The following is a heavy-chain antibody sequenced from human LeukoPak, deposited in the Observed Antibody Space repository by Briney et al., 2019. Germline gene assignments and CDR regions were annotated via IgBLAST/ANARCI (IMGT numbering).Heavy chain of an antibody. Sequence: GESLKISCQSSGYNFTPYWIVWVRQMPGKGLEWMGITFAGYSYTIYSPSFQGQVTISVDKSISTAYLQWSSLKASDTAMYYCARLVATIYGRAFSGFDIWGQGTMVTVSS. D-gene: IGHD5-12*01. CDR3: ARLVATIYGRAFSGFDI. CDR1: GYNFTPYW. CDR2: TFAGYSYT. J-gene: IGHJ3*02. V-gene: IGHV5-51*01.